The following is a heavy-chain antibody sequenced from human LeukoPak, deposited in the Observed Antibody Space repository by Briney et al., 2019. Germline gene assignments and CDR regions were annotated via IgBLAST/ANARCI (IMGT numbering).Heavy chain of an antibody. Sequence: ASVTVSFKASGYTFTSYGISWVRQAPGQGLEWMGWISAYNGNTNYAQKLQGRVTMTTDTSTSTAYMELRSLRSDDTAVYYCARGKVVDQYYYYGMDVWGQGTTVTVSS. D-gene: IGHD2-15*01. CDR1: GYTFTSYG. CDR3: ARGKVVDQYYYYGMDV. CDR2: ISAYNGNT. J-gene: IGHJ6*02. V-gene: IGHV1-18*01.